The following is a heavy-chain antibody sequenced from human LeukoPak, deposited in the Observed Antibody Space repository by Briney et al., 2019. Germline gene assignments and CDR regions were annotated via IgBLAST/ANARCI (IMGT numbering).Heavy chain of an antibody. CDR2: IGKDGSEK. CDR3: AKLGGQELHNYYVAV. V-gene: IGHV3-7*03. Sequence: PGWSLRLSCAASGFVYSSYRMIWVRQAPGKGLEGVASIGKDGSEKSYVDSVKGRFTISRDNARNSLYLQMNSLRAEDTAVYYCAKLGGQELHNYYVAVCGKGTTVAVSS. D-gene: IGHD3-16*01. J-gene: IGHJ6*03. CDR1: GFVYSSYR.